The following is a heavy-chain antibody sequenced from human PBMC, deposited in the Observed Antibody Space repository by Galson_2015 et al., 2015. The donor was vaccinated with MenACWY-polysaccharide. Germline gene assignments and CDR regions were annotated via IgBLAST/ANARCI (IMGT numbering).Heavy chain of an antibody. J-gene: IGHJ3*02. V-gene: IGHV3-33*01. Sequence: SLRLSCAASGSRFSNSGMLWVRQAPGKGLEWVAVIQYDGSNKVYADSVKGRFTISRDNSKNTVFLEMNTLGVEDTAVYYCAREGSRIVFHAFDIWGQGTMVTVSS. CDR3: AREGSRIVFHAFDI. CDR1: GSRFSNSG. CDR2: IQYDGSNK. D-gene: IGHD2-2*01.